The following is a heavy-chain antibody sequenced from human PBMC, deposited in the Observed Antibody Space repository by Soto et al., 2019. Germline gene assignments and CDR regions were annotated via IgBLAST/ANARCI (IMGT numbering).Heavy chain of an antibody. CDR1: GGSISSYY. CDR2: IYTSGST. CDR3: AREGRWLQSPDY. V-gene: IGHV4-4*07. J-gene: IGHJ4*02. D-gene: IGHD5-12*01. Sequence: SETLSLTCTVSGGSISSYYWSWIRQPAGKGLEWIGRIYTSGSTNYNPSLRSRVTISVDTSKNQFSLKLSSVTAADTAVYYCAREGRWLQSPDYWGQGTLVTVSS.